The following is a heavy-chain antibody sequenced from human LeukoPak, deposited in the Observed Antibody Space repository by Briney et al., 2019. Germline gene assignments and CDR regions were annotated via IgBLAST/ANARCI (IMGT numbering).Heavy chain of an antibody. Sequence: GGSLRLSCSVSGFTFSSYSMSWVRQAPGKGLEWVAVISYDGINKYYADSVKGRFTISRDNSKNTLYLHMNSLRTADTAIYYCARDLMFRGETGAFDIWGQGTMVTVSS. D-gene: IGHD3-10*01. CDR3: ARDLMFRGETGAFDI. CDR1: GFTFSSYS. J-gene: IGHJ3*02. V-gene: IGHV3-30*03. CDR2: ISYDGINK.